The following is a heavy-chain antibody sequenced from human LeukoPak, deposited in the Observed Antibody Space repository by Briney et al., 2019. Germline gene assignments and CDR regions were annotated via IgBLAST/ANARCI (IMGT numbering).Heavy chain of an antibody. CDR2: ISSSGSTI. V-gene: IGHV3-11*01. CDR3: ARERGDYVWGSYRPYYFDY. CDR1: GFTFSDYY. Sequence: GGSLRLSCAASGFTFSDYYMSWIRQAPGKGLEWVSYISSSGSTIYYADSVKGRFTISRDNAKNSLYLQMNSLRAEGTAVYYCARERGDYVWGSYRPYYFDYWGQGTLVTVSS. J-gene: IGHJ4*02. D-gene: IGHD3-16*02.